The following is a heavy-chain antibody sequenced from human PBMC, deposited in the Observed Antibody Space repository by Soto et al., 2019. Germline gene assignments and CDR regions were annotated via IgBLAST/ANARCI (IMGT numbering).Heavy chain of an antibody. CDR2: IYHSGST. V-gene: IGHV4-30-2*01. CDR3: ARGGGYDQYYFDY. CDR1: GGSISSGGYS. J-gene: IGHJ4*02. D-gene: IGHD5-12*01. Sequence: SETLSLTCAVSGGSISSGGYSWSWIRQPPGKGLEWIGYIYHSGSTYYNPSLKSRVTISVDRSKNQFSLKLSSVTAADTAVYYCARGGGYDQYYFDYWGQGTLVTVSS.